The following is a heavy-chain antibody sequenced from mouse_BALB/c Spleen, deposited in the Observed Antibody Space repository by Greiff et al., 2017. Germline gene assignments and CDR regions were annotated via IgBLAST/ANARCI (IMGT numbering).Heavy chain of an antibody. CDR3: ARSYYRGAMDY. D-gene: IGHD2-14*01. Sequence: EVQRVESGGGLVQPGGSLKLSCAASGFTFSSYGMSWVRQTPDKRLELVATINSNGGSTYYPDSVKGRFTISRDNAKNTLYLQMSSLKSEDTAMYYCARSYYRGAMDYWGQGTSVTVSS. CDR1: GFTFSSYG. V-gene: IGHV5-6-3*01. CDR2: INSNGGST. J-gene: IGHJ4*01.